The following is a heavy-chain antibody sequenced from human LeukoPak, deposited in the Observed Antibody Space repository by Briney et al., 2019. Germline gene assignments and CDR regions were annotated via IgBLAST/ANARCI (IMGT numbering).Heavy chain of an antibody. D-gene: IGHD2-2*01. V-gene: IGHV4-34*01. CDR3: ARYCSSTSCVDY. J-gene: IGHJ4*02. CDR1: GGSFSGYY. Sequence: SDTLTLTCAVYGGSFSGYYWSWIRQPPGKGLEWIGEINHSGSTNYNPSLKSRVTISVDTSKNQSSLKLSSVTAADTAVYYCARYCSSTSCVDYWGQGTLVTVSS. CDR2: INHSGST.